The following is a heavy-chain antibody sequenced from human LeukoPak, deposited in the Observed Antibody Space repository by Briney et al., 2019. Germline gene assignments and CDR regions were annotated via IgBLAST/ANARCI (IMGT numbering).Heavy chain of an antibody. CDR3: ARGYYDSSGYNWFDP. CDR2: IYSGGST. Sequence: GGSLRLSCAASGFTVSSNYMSWVRQAPVKGLEWVSVIYSGGSTYYADSVKGRFTISRDNSKNTLYLQMNSLRAEDTAVYYCARGYYDSSGYNWFDPWGQGTLVTVSS. CDR1: GFTVSSNY. D-gene: IGHD3-22*01. V-gene: IGHV3-53*01. J-gene: IGHJ5*02.